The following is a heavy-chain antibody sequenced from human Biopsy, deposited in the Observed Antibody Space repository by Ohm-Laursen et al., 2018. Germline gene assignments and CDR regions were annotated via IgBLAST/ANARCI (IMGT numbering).Heavy chain of an antibody. V-gene: IGHV4-31*01. CDR2: IFNSANT. Sequence: SQTLSLTCPVSGGSISSGGSYWSWIRKRPGKGLEWIGYIFNSANTYYNPSLKNLITISGDTSKNQLSLKLNSVTAADTAVYYCARGDYFDSNGYFWFDPWGQGTLVTVSS. D-gene: IGHD3-22*01. J-gene: IGHJ5*02. CDR3: ARGDYFDSNGYFWFDP. CDR1: GGSISSGGSY.